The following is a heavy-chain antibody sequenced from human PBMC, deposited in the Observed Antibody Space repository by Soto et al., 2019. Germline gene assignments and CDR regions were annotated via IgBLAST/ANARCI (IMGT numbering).Heavy chain of an antibody. CDR3: ARVPLYDSSGYSYPLAAFDI. D-gene: IGHD3-22*01. Sequence: SQTLSLTCAISGDSVSTNSATGNWIRQSPSRGLEWLGRTYYRSKWYNDYAVSVKSRITINPDTSKNQFSLQLNSVTPEDTAVYYCARVPLYDSSGYSYPLAAFDIWGQGTMVTVSS. J-gene: IGHJ3*02. CDR1: GDSVSTNSAT. CDR2: TYYRSKWYN. V-gene: IGHV6-1*01.